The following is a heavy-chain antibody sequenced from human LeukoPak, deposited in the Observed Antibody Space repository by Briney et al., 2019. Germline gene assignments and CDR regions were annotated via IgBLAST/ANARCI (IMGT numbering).Heavy chain of an antibody. V-gene: IGHV3-30*02. CDR1: GFTFSSYG. Sequence: GGSLRLSCAASGFTFSSYGMHWVRQAPGKGLEWVAFIRYDGSNKYYADSVKGRFTISRDNSKNTLYLQMNSLRAEDTAVYYCARDRVLALWGDYDSWGPGTLVTVSS. CDR3: ARDRVLALWGDYDS. CDR2: IRYDGSNK. D-gene: IGHD4-17*01. J-gene: IGHJ5*01.